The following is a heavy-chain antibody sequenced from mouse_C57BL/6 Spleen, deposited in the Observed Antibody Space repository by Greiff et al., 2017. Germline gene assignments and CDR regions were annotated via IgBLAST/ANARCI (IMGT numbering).Heavy chain of an antibody. CDR1: GYTFTDYE. Sequence: VQLQQSGAELVRPGASVTLSCKASGYTFTDYEMHWVKQTPVHGLEWIGAIDPETGGTAYNQKFKGKDILTADKSSSTAYMELRSLTSEDSAVYYCRDYYGSSYWYFDVWGTGTTVTVSS. CDR2: IDPETGGT. D-gene: IGHD1-1*01. CDR3: RDYYGSSYWYFDV. J-gene: IGHJ1*03. V-gene: IGHV1-15*01.